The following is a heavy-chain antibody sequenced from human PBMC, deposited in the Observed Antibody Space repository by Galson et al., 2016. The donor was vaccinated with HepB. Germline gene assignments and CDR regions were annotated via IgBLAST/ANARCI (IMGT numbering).Heavy chain of an antibody. J-gene: IGHJ3*01. CDR1: GFTLKTYS. CDR2: IDRSNDFI. CDR3: GRGDEFDV. D-gene: IGHD3-16*01. Sequence: LRLSCAASGFTLKTYSVNWVRQAPGKGLEWVSSIDRSNDFIHYADSVKGRFTMSRDNAENSLYLQMNSLRPEDTAVYYCGRGDEFDVWGRGTMVTVSS. V-gene: IGHV3-21*01.